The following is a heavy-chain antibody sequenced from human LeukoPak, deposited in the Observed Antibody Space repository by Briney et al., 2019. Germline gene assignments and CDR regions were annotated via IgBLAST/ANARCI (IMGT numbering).Heavy chain of an antibody. D-gene: IGHD6-13*01. V-gene: IGHV3-33*01. CDR3: ARDDTYXSSWYP. Sequence: GGSLRLSCAASGFTFSSYGMHWVRQAPGKGLEWVAVIWYDGSNKYYADSVKGRFTISRDNSKNTLYLQMNSLRAEDTAVYYCARDDTYXSSWYPWGQGTLVTVSS. J-gene: IGHJ5*02. CDR1: GFTFSSYG. CDR2: IWYDGSNK.